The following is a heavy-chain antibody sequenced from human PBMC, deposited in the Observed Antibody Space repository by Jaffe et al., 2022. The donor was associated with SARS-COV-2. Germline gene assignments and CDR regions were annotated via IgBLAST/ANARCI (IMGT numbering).Heavy chain of an antibody. Sequence: QVQLVQSGAEVKKPGASVKVSCKASGYTFTGYYMHWVRQAPGQGLEWMGWINPNSGGTNYAQKFQGRVTMTRDTSISTAYMELSRLRSDDTAVYYCARVECSWELRGCGYYYGMDVWGQGTTVTVSS. CDR1: GYTFTGYY. J-gene: IGHJ6*02. V-gene: IGHV1-2*02. D-gene: IGHD1-26*01. CDR2: INPNSGGT. CDR3: ARVECSWELRGCGYYYGMDV.